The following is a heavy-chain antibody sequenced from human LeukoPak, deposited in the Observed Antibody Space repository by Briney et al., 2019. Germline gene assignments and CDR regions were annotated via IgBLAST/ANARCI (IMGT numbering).Heavy chain of an antibody. CDR3: V. Sequence: SETLSLTCTVSGGSISTSSYYWGWIRQPPGKGLEWIGSVYYSGSTYYNPSLKSRVTISVDTSKNQFSLNRISVTAADTAYYMDVWGKRTTVTGSS. V-gene: IGHV4-39*07. CDR1: GGSISTSSYY. CDR2: VYYSGST. J-gene: IGHJ6*03.